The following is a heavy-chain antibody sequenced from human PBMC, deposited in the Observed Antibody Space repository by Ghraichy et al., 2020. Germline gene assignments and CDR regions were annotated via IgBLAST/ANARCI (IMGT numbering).Heavy chain of an antibody. Sequence: SETLSLTCTVSGGSISSSSYYWGWIRQPPGKGLEWIGSIYYSGSTYYNPSLKSRVTISVDTSKNQFSLKLSSVTAADTAVYYCASWGSSTSSSSLWDYYYYGMDVWGQGTTVTVSS. CDR2: IYYSGST. CDR1: GGSISSSSYY. CDR3: ASWGSSTSSSSLWDYYYYGMDV. D-gene: IGHD2-2*01. V-gene: IGHV4-39*01. J-gene: IGHJ6*02.